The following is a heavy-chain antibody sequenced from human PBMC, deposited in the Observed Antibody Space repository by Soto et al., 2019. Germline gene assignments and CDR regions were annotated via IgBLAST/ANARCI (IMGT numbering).Heavy chain of an antibody. V-gene: IGHV3-21*01. CDR1: GFTFSSYS. J-gene: IGHJ3*02. CDR2: ISSSSSYI. Sequence: GGSLRLSCAASGFTFSSYSMNWVRQAPGKGLEWVSSISSSSSYIYYADSVKGRFTISRDNAKNSLYLQMNSLRAEDTAVYYCARDPDFSDAFDIWGQGTMVTVSS. CDR3: ARDPDFSDAFDI.